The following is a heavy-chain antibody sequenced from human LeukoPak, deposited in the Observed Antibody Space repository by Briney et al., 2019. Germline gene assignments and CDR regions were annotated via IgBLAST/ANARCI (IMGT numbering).Heavy chain of an antibody. CDR1: GVTFSSDG. CDR3: AREYERYSYGL. Sequence: GGTLRLSCAASGVTFSSDGMHWGRQAPGPGLEWVAFIRYDGSDKYYANSVKGRFTISRDNSKNTLYLQMNSLRAEDTAVYYCAREYERYSYGLWGQGTLVTVSS. CDR2: IRYDGSDK. J-gene: IGHJ4*02. V-gene: IGHV3-30*02. D-gene: IGHD5-18*01.